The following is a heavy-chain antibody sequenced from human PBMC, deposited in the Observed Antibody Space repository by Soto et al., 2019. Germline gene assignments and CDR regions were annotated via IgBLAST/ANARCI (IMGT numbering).Heavy chain of an antibody. V-gene: IGHV3-21*04. J-gene: IGHJ5*02. CDR3: AKDDAPADPSTLES. D-gene: IGHD6-25*01. Sequence: WGSLRLSCAASGFTFSSYNMNWVRQAPGKGLEWVSSISSSSNYIYYADSVKGRFTISRDTSRNTVYLQMNSLRGEDTAVYYCAKDDAPADPSTLESWGRGTLVTVSS. CDR1: GFTFSSYN. CDR2: ISSSSNYI.